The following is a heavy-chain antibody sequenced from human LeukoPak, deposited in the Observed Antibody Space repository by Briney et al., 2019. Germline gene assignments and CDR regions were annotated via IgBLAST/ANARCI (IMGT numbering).Heavy chain of an antibody. J-gene: IGHJ4*02. V-gene: IGHV3-64*04. D-gene: IGHD4-17*01. CDR3: ARINYGEDS. CDR1: GFIFSSYA. Sequence: AETLRLSCSASGFIFSSYAMHWVRQAPGKGLEFVSGISSNGGSTYYADSVKGRFTISRDNAKNTLYLQMNSLRDEDTAVYYCARINYGEDSWGQGTLVAVSS. CDR2: ISSNGGST.